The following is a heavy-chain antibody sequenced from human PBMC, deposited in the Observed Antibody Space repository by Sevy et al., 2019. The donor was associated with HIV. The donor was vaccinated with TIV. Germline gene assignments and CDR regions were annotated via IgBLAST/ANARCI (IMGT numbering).Heavy chain of an antibody. Sequence: GGSLRLSCAASGVTFSNYWMTWVRRGPGKGLEWVANVNKDGSQKYYVDSVKGRFTISRDNADNSLYLQMNSLRAEDKAVYYCARGRHMDVWGKGITVTISS. CDR1: GVTFSNYW. CDR3: ARGRHMDV. CDR2: VNKDGSQK. V-gene: IGHV3-7*03. J-gene: IGHJ6*04.